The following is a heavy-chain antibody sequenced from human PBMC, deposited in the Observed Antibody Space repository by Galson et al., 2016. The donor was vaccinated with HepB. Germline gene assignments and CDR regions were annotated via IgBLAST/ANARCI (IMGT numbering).Heavy chain of an antibody. V-gene: IGHV4-61*10. CDR2: IYSSGST. J-gene: IGHJ4*02. CDR1: GGSVTSDNYY. D-gene: IGHD3-9*01. Sequence: SETLSLTCTVSGGSVTSDNYYWSWVRQPAGKGLEVIGRIYSSGSTYYSPSLKDRVTISLDTSENQFSLKMTSVSASDTAVYYCASILAPWNFFDFWGQGMMVTVSS. CDR3: ASILAPWNFFDF.